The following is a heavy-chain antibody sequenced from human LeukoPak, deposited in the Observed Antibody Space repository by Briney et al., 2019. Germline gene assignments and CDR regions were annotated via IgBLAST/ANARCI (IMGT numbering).Heavy chain of an antibody. J-gene: IGHJ1*01. D-gene: IGHD5-18*01. CDR3: ARGDTQYKKFPH. Sequence: GGSLRLSCAASGFTFSGYWMHWVRQAPDEGLVWVSRISSDGSNTDYADSVKGRFTISRDNAKSTVYLQMNSLRAEDTAMYYCARGDTQYKKFPHWGQGTLVTVSS. V-gene: IGHV3-74*01. CDR2: ISSDGSNT. CDR1: GFTFSGYW.